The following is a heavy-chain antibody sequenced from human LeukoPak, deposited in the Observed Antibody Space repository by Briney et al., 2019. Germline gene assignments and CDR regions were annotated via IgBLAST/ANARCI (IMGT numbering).Heavy chain of an antibody. CDR1: GFTVSSNY. CDR3: AKSGSVPPDY. Sequence: GGSLRLSCAASGFTVSSNYMSWVRQAPGKELEWVSSISDSGDRTYYADSVKGRFTISRDNSRNTLYLQVNSLRAEDTAVYYCAKSGSVPPDYWGQGTLVTVSS. J-gene: IGHJ4*02. V-gene: IGHV3-23*01. D-gene: IGHD2-2*01. CDR2: ISDSGDRT.